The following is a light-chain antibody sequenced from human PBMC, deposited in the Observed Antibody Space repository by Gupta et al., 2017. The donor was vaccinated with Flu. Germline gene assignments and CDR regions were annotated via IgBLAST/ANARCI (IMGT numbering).Light chain of an antibody. CDR3: CSYAGSYTWV. CDR1: SSDVGGYNY. CDR2: DVS. J-gene: IGLJ3*02. V-gene: IGLV2-11*01. Sequence: QSALTQPRSVSGSPVQPVTISCTGTSSDVGGYNYVSWYQQHPGKAPKLMIYDVSKRPSGVPDRFSGSKSGNTASLTISGLQAEDEADYYCCSYAGSYTWVFGGGTKLTVL.